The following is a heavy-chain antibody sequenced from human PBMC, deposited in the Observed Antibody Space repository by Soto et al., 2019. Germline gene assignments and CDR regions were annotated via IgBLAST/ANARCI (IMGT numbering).Heavy chain of an antibody. Sequence: ASVKVSCKASGYTFTGYYIHWLRQAPGQGLEWLGWLNTNSGDTEYAQNFQGRVTMTRDTSISTAYMELSRLKSGDTAVYYCARLGRTTISGVLPWGQGTLVTVSS. J-gene: IGHJ5*02. CDR2: LNTNSGDT. CDR1: GYTFTGYY. CDR3: ARLGRTTISGVLP. D-gene: IGHD3-3*01. V-gene: IGHV1-2*02.